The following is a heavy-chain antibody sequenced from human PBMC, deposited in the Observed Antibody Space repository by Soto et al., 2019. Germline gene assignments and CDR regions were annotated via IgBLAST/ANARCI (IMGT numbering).Heavy chain of an antibody. CDR1: GFTFSDYY. D-gene: IGHD6-13*01. V-gene: IGHV3-11*01. J-gene: IGHJ6*03. Sequence: PGGSLRLSCAASGFTFSDYYMSWIRQAPGKGLEWVSYISSSGSTIYYADSVKGRFTISRDNAKNSLYLQMNSLRAEDTAVYYCARGKKRGYSSSWSKRSISGGDTAYMDVWGKGTTVTVSS. CDR2: ISSSGSTI. CDR3: ARGKKRGYSSSWSKRSISGGDTAYMDV.